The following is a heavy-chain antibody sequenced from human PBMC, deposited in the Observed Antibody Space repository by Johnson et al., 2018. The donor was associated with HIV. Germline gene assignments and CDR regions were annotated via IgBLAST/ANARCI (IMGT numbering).Heavy chain of an antibody. CDR1: GFTFSSYA. Sequence: VQLVESGGDVVQPGRSLRLSCAASGFTFSSYAMHWVRQAPGKGLEWVSGISWNSGSIGYADSVKGRFTISRDNAKNSLYLQMNSLRAEDTALYYCAKVDRGSYLEEWAPDYYEWSTAYPVHDPRAVVGVFDIWGQGTMVTVSS. CDR2: ISWNSGSI. V-gene: IGHV3-9*01. CDR3: AKVDRGSYLEEWAPDYYEWSTAYPVHDPRAVVGVFDI. J-gene: IGHJ3*02. D-gene: IGHD1-26*01.